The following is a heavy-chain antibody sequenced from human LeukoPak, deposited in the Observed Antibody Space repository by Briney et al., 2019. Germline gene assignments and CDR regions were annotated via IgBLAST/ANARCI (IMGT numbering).Heavy chain of an antibody. CDR2: LSFSGSTI. J-gene: IGHJ4*02. Sequence: GGALRLFCGAPGFTLSSYEMNWGPPAPGEGLGGGLYLSFSGSTIYYADSVKGRFTISRDNAKNSLYLQMNSLRAEDTAVYYCARDPLVRTVTTVPYYFDYWGQGTLVTVSS. CDR3: ARDPLVRTVTTVPYYFDY. CDR1: GFTLSSYE. V-gene: IGHV3-48*03. D-gene: IGHD4-17*01.